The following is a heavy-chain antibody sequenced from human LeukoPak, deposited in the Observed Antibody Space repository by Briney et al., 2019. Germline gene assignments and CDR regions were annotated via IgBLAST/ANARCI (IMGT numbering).Heavy chain of an antibody. J-gene: IGHJ6*02. CDR3: ASRTRDYYYGVDV. CDR2: IYRGGGT. V-gene: IGHV3-66*01. CDR1: GFTVINNY. Sequence: GGSLRLSCAASGFTVINNYMTWVRQAPGKGLEWVSLIYRGGGTFYADSVKGRFTISRDNSKNTLYLQMHSLRAEDTAVYYCASRTRDYYYGVDVWGQGTTVTVSS.